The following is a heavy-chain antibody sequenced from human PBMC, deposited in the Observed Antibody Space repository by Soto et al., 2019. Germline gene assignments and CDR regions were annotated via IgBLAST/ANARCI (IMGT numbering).Heavy chain of an antibody. V-gene: IGHV3-30-3*01. CDR3: ARGYSSSSAAFDY. Sequence: QVQLVESGGGVVQPGRSLRLSCAASGFTFSSYVMHWVRQAPGKGLEWVAIISYDASNKYYTDSVKGRFTISRDNSKNTLYLQMNSLRTEDTAVYYCARGYSSSSAAFDYWGQGALVTVSS. J-gene: IGHJ4*02. CDR2: ISYDASNK. CDR1: GFTFSSYV. D-gene: IGHD6-13*01.